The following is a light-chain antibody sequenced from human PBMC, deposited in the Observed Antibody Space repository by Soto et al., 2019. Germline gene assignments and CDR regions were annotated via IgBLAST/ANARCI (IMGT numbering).Light chain of an antibody. CDR2: KVS. J-gene: IGKJ2*01. CDR1: QSLVYSDGNTY. V-gene: IGKV2-30*01. Sequence: DVVMTQSPLSLPVTLGQPASISCRSRQSLVYSDGNTYLSWFQQRPGQSPRRLIYKVSNRDSGVPDRFSGSGSGTDFTLKISRVEAEDVGVYYCMQGTHWPMYTFGQGTKLEIK. CDR3: MQGTHWPMYT.